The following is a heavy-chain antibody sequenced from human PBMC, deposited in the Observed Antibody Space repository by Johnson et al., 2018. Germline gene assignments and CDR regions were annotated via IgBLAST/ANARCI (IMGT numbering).Heavy chain of an antibody. Sequence: QVQLVQSGGGLVKPGGSLRLSCAASGFTFSDYYMSWIRQAPGKGLEWVSYISSSSSTIYYADSVKGRFTISRDNAKNSLYLQMNSLRAEDPAGYYCARGARVRFGEYAGPYYYMDVWGKGTTVTVSS. D-gene: IGHD3-10*01. J-gene: IGHJ6*03. CDR1: GFTFSDYY. CDR3: ARGARVRFGEYAGPYYYMDV. V-gene: IGHV3-11*04. CDR2: ISSSSSTI.